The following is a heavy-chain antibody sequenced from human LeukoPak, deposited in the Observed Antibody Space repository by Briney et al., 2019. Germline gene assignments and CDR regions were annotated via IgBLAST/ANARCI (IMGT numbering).Heavy chain of an antibody. Sequence: GGSLRLSCAASGFTFDDYAMHWVRQAADKGLEWVAFIRSDGSNKYYADSVKGRFTISRDNSKNTLYLQMNSLRADDTAVYYCAKDSRNLPFDYWGQGTLVTVSS. CDR2: IRSDGSNK. CDR1: GFTFDDYA. V-gene: IGHV3-30*02. D-gene: IGHD1-14*01. J-gene: IGHJ4*02. CDR3: AKDSRNLPFDY.